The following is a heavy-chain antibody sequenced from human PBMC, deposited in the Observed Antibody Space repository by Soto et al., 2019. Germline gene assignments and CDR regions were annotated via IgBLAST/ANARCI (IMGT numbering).Heavy chain of an antibody. D-gene: IGHD2-2*01. CDR2: IDPSDSYT. CDR1: GYSFTSYW. Sequence: PGESLKISCKGSGYSFTSYWISWVRQMPGKGLEWMGRIDPSDSYTNYSPSFQGHVTISADKSISTAYLQWSSLKASDTAMYYCARDYCSSTSCXYYYYGMDVWGQATTVTVSS. V-gene: IGHV5-10-1*01. CDR3: ARDYCSSTSCXYYYYGMDV. J-gene: IGHJ6*02.